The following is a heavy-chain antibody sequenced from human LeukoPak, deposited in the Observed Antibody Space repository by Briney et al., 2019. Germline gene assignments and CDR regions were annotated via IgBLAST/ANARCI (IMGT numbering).Heavy chain of an antibody. V-gene: IGHV3-9*01. J-gene: IGHJ6*02. CDR1: GFTFDDYA. Sequence: GGSLRLSCAASGFTFDDYAMHWVRQAPGKGLEWVSGISWNSGSIGYADSVKGRFTISRDNAKNSLYLQMNSLRAEDTALYYCAKDKADGSYYYDSSGYSHYYYGMDVWGQGTTVTVSS. CDR3: AKDKADGSYYYDSSGYSHYYYGMDV. D-gene: IGHD3-22*01. CDR2: ISWNSGSI.